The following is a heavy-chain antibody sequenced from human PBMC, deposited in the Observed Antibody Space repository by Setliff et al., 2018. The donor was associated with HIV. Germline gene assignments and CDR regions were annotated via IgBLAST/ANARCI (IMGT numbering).Heavy chain of an antibody. CDR1: GFTFSNYS. J-gene: IGHJ4*02. Sequence: GGSLRLSCAASGFTFSNYSMNWVRQAPGKGLEWVSSISSGSSYIYYADSAKGRFTISRDNAKNSLYLQMNSLRAEDTAVYYCARGGRRWGQGTLVTVSS. CDR3: ARGGRR. V-gene: IGHV3-21*01. D-gene: IGHD1-26*01. CDR2: ISSGSSYI.